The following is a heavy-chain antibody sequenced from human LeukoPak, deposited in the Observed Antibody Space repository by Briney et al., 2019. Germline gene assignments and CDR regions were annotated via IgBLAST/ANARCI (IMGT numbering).Heavy chain of an antibody. J-gene: IGHJ4*02. D-gene: IGHD3-10*01. Sequence: SETLSLTCTVSGGSINSSSYYWGWIRQPPGKGLEWIGSIYYSGSTYYHPSLKSRVTISVDTSKNQFSPKLNAVTAADTAVFYCARGFSSLDYWGQGTLVTVSS. CDR3: ARGFSSLDY. CDR1: GGSINSSSYY. CDR2: IYYSGST. V-gene: IGHV4-39*07.